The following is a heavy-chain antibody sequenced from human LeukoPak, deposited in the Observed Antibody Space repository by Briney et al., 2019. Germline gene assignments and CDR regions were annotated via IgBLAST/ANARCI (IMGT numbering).Heavy chain of an antibody. D-gene: IGHD1-14*01. V-gene: IGHV3-23*01. CDR3: AARPRMPPRFDY. CDR1: GFTFSSYP. J-gene: IGHJ4*02. CDR2: ISNGGGSA. Sequence: GGSLRLSCAGSGFTFSSYPMSWVRQAPGKGLQWVSAISNGGGSAYYADSVKGRFTISRDNSKSTLYLQMNSLRAEDTATYYCAARPRMPPRFDYWGQGALVTVSS.